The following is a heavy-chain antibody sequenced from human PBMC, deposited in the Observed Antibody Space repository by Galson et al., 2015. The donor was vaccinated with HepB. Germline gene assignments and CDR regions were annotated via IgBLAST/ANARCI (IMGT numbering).Heavy chain of an antibody. Sequence: ETLSLTCAVYGGSFSGYYWSWIRQPPGKGLEWIGEINHSGSTNYNPSLKSRVTISVDTSKNQFSLKLSSVTAADTAVYYCARVGVVSPPLDYWGQGTLVTVSS. CDR1: GGSFSGYY. D-gene: IGHD3-3*01. CDR2: INHSGST. V-gene: IGHV4-34*01. J-gene: IGHJ4*02. CDR3: ARVGVVSPPLDY.